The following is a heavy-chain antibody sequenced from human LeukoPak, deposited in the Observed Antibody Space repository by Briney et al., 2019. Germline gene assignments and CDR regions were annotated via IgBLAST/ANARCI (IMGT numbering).Heavy chain of an antibody. CDR1: GGAITTYY. CDR2: IFYSGGT. J-gene: IGHJ2*01. D-gene: IGHD1-26*01. CDR3: ASERPATENWFFDL. V-gene: IGHV4-59*01. Sequence: SETLSLTCTVSGGAITTYYWGWIRQPPGKGLEWIGYIFYSGGTNYNPSLRGRVFISVDTSKSQFSLNLSSVTAADTAVYYCASERPATENWFFDLWGRGTLVTVSS.